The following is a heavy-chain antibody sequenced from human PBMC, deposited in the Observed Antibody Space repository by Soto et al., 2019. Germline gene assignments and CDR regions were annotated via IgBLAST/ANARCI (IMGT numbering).Heavy chain of an antibody. J-gene: IGHJ5*02. CDR3: ARAAENPYGDIGNWFDP. CDR1: GGSISSGDYY. V-gene: IGHV4-30-4*01. D-gene: IGHD4-17*01. Sequence: QVQLQESGPGLVKPSQTLSLTCTVSGGSISSGDYYWSWIRQPPGKGLEWIGYIYYSGSTYYNPSLKSRVTISVDTSKNQFSLKLSSVTAADTAVYYCARAAENPYGDIGNWFDPWGQGTLVTVSS. CDR2: IYYSGST.